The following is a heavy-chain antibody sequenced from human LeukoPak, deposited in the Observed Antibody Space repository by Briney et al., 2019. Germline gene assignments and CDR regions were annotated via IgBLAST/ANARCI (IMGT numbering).Heavy chain of an antibody. CDR1: GFPFGTFA. V-gene: IGHV3-23*01. Sequence: PGGSLRLSCAASGFPFGTFAMSWVRQAPGKGLEWVSGISGWGRDTFYADSVKGRFTISRDNSKNTLYLQVNSLRAEDTAVYYCAKEKALVVITYFDYWGQGTLVTVSS. D-gene: IGHD3-22*01. J-gene: IGHJ4*02. CDR3: AKEKALVVITYFDY. CDR2: ISGWGRDT.